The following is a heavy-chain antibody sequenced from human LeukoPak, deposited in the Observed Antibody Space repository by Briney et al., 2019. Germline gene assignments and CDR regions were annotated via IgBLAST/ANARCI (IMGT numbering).Heavy chain of an antibody. CDR2: IYYSGST. V-gene: IGHV4-59*01. CDR3: ARTENGRKEPYYYYMDV. J-gene: IGHJ6*03. CDR1: TGSLSSYY. Sequence: SQTLSLTCTVSTGSLSSYYWSWVRQPPGKGLEWNGYIYYSGSTNYNTSLTSRATISVDTSKNQFSLKLSSVTAADTAEYYCARTENGRKEPYYYYMDVWGKGTTVTVSS. D-gene: IGHD2-8*01.